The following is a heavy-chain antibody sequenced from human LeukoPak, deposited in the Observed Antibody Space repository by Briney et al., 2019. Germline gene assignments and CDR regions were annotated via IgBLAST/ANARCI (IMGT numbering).Heavy chain of an antibody. CDR3: ARVYGSGYYGNVAFDY. J-gene: IGHJ4*02. V-gene: IGHV4-39*07. CDR1: GGSISSSSYY. Sequence: SETLSLTCTVSGGSISSSSYYWGWIRQPPGKGLKWIGSIYYSGSTYYNPSLKSRVTISVDTSKNQFSLKLSSVTAADTAVYYCARVYGSGYYGNVAFDYWGQGTLVTVSS. D-gene: IGHD3-22*01. CDR2: IYYSGST.